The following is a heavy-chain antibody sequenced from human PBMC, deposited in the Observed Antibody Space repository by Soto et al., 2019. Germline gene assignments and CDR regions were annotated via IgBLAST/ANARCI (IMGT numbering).Heavy chain of an antibody. CDR2: INHSGST. J-gene: IGHJ6*02. CDR3: ARFHGMDV. Sequence: SETLSLTCAVYGGSFSCYYWSWVRQPPGKGLEWIGEINHSGSTNYNPSLKSRVTISVDTSKNQFSLKLSSVTAADTAVYYCARFHGMDVWGQGTTVTVSS. V-gene: IGHV4-34*01. CDR1: GGSFSCYY.